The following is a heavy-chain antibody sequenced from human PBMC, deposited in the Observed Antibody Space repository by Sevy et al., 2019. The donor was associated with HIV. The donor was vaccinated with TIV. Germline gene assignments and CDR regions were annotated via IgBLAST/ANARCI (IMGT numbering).Heavy chain of an antibody. Sequence: GGSLRLSCAASGFTFSSYAMSWVRQAPGKGLEWVSVISGSGGSTYYVDSVKGRFTISRDNSKNTLYLQMNSLRAEDTAVYYCAKEGRGYHGSGSSDYWGQGALVTVSS. CDR1: GFTFSSYA. CDR2: ISGSGGST. V-gene: IGHV3-23*01. CDR3: AKEGRGYHGSGSSDY. D-gene: IGHD3-10*01. J-gene: IGHJ4*02.